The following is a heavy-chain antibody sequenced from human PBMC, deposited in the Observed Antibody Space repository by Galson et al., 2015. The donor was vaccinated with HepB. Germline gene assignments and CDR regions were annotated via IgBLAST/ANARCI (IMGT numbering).Heavy chain of an antibody. CDR2: ISSSSHYT. V-gene: IGHV3-11*06. Sequence: SLRLSCAASGFTFSDHYMSWFRQAPGRGLEWVSDISSSSHYTSYEDSLRGRVTISRDNAKNSLYLQMNSLRAEDSAVYYCARRYKSSWFPPLDCWGQGTLVTVSS. CDR3: ARRYKSSWFPPLDC. D-gene: IGHD6-13*01. J-gene: IGHJ4*02. CDR1: GFTFSDHY.